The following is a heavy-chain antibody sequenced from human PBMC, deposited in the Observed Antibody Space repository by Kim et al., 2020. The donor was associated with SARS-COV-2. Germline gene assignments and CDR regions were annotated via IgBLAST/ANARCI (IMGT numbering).Heavy chain of an antibody. D-gene: IGHD3-10*01. J-gene: IGHJ4*02. CDR1: GGSIATTYY. Sequence: SETLSLTCTVSGGSIATTYYWGWIRQPPGKGLEWIGSLYYSGDIYYHPSLNSRVTISAATSRNQSSLKLSSVTAADRAVNYCASIGLYGTGILVDYWGQGTLVTV. CDR3: ASIGLYGTGILVDY. V-gene: IGHV4-39*01. CDR2: LYYSGDI.